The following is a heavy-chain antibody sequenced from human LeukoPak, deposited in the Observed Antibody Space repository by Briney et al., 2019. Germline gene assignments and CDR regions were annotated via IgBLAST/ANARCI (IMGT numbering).Heavy chain of an antibody. D-gene: IGHD1-26*01. Sequence: GGSLRLSCAASGFTFSSYSMNWVRQAPGKGLEWVSYISSSSSTIYYADSVKGRFTISRENAKNSLYLQMNSLRAEDTAVYYCARDRRYSGSYFGNFDYWGQGTLVTVSS. CDR3: ARDRRYSGSYFGNFDY. J-gene: IGHJ4*02. V-gene: IGHV3-48*01. CDR1: GFTFSSYS. CDR2: ISSSSSTI.